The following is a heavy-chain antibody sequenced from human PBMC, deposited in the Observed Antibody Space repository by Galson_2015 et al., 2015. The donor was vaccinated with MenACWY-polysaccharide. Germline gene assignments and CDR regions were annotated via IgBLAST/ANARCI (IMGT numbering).Heavy chain of an antibody. CDR2: TYYRSKWNN. V-gene: IGHV6-1*01. Sequence: CAISGDSVSSDSAAWNWIRESPSRGLEWLGRTYYRSKWNNDYAVSVKSRITITPDTSNNQVSLQLLSVTPEDTGVYFCAREPKQLPSPYAYYFDIDVWGKGTAVTVAS. D-gene: IGHD5-24*01. CDR1: GDSVSSDSAA. J-gene: IGHJ6*03. CDR3: AREPKQLPSPYAYYFDIDV.